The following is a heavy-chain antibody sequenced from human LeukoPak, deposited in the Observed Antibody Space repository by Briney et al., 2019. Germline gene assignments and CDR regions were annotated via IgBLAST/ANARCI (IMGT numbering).Heavy chain of an antibody. CDR3: AREGYYYGSGPSYYFDY. CDR2: INHSGST. V-gene: IGHV4-34*01. CDR1: GGSFSGYY. J-gene: IGHJ4*02. Sequence: SETLSLTCAVYGGSFSGYYWSWIRQPPGKGLEWIGEINHSGSTNYNPSLKSRVTISVDTSKNQFSLKLSPVTAADTAVYYCAREGYYYGSGPSYYFDYWGQGTLVTVSS. D-gene: IGHD3-10*01.